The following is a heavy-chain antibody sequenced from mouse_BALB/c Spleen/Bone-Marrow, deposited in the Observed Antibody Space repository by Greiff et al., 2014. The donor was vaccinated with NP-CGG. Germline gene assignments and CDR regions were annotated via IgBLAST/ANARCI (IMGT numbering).Heavy chain of an antibody. V-gene: IGHV5-2*01. CDR1: EYEFPSHD. CDR3: ARHNYRYDDYAMDY. CDR2: INSDGGST. D-gene: IGHD2-14*01. J-gene: IGHJ4*01. Sequence: EVKLMESGGGLMQPGESLKLSCESNEYEFPSHDMSWVRKTPEKRLELVAAINSDGGSTYYPDTMERRFIISRDNTKKTLYLQMSSLRSEDTALYYCARHNYRYDDYAMDYWGQGTSVTVSS.